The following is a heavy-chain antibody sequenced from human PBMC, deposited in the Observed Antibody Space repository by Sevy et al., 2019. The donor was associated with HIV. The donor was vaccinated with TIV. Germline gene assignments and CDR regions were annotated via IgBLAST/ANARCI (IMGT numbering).Heavy chain of an antibody. Sequence: GSLRLSCAASGFTFSSYNMNWVRQAPGKGLEWVSSISGSSNYIYYAESLKGRFFISRDNAKNTLYPQMNSLRNEDTAVNYCARGPPDGSYDYFDYWGQGTLVTVSS. V-gene: IGHV3-21*06. CDR2: ISGSSNYI. CDR3: ARGPPDGSYDYFDY. CDR1: GFTFSSYN. J-gene: IGHJ4*02. D-gene: IGHD1-26*01.